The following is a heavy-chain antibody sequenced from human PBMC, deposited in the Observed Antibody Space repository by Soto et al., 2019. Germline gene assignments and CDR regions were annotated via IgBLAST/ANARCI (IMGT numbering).Heavy chain of an antibody. V-gene: IGHV3-48*02. J-gene: IGHJ4*02. CDR3: ARGSSGWYDY. Sequence: GSLRLSCAASGFTFSIYSMNWVRLAPGKGLEWVSYISSSSTTIFYSDSVRGRFTISRDSAKNSVHLQISSLRDEDTAVYYCARGSSGWYDYWGQGTPVTVSS. CDR1: GFTFSIYS. CDR2: ISSSSTTI. D-gene: IGHD6-19*01.